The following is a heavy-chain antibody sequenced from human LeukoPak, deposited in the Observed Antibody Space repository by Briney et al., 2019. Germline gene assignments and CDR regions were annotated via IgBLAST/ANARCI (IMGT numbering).Heavy chain of an antibody. CDR1: GGSFSGYY. J-gene: IGHJ6*02. V-gene: IGHV4-34*01. CDR2: INHSGST. D-gene: IGHD2-2*01. CDR3: ARGTSCYWYYYYGMDV. Sequence: SETLSLTCAVYGGSFSGYYWSWIRQPPGKGLEWIGEINHSGSTNYNPSLESRVTISVDTSKNQFSLKLSSVTAADTAVYYCARGTSCYWYYYYGMDVWGQGTTVTVSS.